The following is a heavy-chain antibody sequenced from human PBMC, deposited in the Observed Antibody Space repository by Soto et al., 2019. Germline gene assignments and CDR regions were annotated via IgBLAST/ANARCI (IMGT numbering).Heavy chain of an antibody. V-gene: IGHV1-69*01. J-gene: IGHJ6*02. Sequence: QVQVVQSGGEVRRPGSSVKVSCTASGDTFKNCVISWVRQAPGQGLEWMGVIIPLFGTTDFAQRFQGILTITTDGSATTAYMELSVLRSEDTATYSCAAELGFGKLSVVWGQGTTVIVSS. CDR1: GDTFKNCV. CDR2: IIPLFGTT. CDR3: AAELGFGKLSVV. D-gene: IGHD3-10*01.